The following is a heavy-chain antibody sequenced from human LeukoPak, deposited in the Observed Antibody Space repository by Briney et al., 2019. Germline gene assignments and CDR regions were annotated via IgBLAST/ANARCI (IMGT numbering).Heavy chain of an antibody. Sequence: GGSLRLSCATSGFTFSAYWMNWVRQAPGKGLEWVANIKQDGSEKYYVDSVKGRFTISRDNAKNPLYLQMDNLRAEDTAVYYCATIVVVSSSLEDYWGQGTLVTVSS. CDR2: IKQDGSEK. V-gene: IGHV3-7*03. J-gene: IGHJ4*02. CDR1: GFTFSAYW. CDR3: ATIVVVSSSLEDY. D-gene: IGHD3-22*01.